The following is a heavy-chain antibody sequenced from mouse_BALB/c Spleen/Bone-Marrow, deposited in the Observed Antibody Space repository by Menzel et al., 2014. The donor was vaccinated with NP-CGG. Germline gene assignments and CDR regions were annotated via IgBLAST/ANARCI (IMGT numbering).Heavy chain of an antibody. CDR2: ISSGSSTI. D-gene: IGHD1-1*01. Sequence: EVQRVESGGGLVQPGGSRKLSCAASGFTFSSFGMHWVRQAPEKGLEWVAYISSGSSTIYYADTVMGRFTISRDNPKNTPFLQMTSLRSEDTAMYYCARSGSSSGYFDYWGQGTTLTVSS. CDR3: ARSGSSSGYFDY. V-gene: IGHV5-17*02. CDR1: GFTFSSFG. J-gene: IGHJ2*01.